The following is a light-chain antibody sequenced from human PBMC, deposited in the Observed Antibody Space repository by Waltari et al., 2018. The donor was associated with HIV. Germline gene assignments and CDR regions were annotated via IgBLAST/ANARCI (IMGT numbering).Light chain of an antibody. Sequence: QSVLTQPPSVSGAPGQRVTISCTGGNSNIGAHYGVNWYQEVPGAAPRLLIYADHNRPSGVPDRFSGSTSATSASLAITGLQAEDEADYYCQSYDSTLSSVLFGGGTKVTVL. CDR2: ADH. CDR3: QSYDSTLSSVL. J-gene: IGLJ2*01. V-gene: IGLV1-40*01. CDR1: NSNIGAHYG.